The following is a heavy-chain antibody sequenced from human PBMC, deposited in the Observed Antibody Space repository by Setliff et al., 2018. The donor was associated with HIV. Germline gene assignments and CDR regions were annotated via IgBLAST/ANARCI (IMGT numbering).Heavy chain of an antibody. CDR1: GGSISSSSYY. CDR3: ARETNASGSLTAYWYFDL. D-gene: IGHD3-10*01. Sequence: LSLTCTVSGGSISSSSYYWGWIRQPPGKGLEWIGYIYNSGSTYYEPSIRGRVTISIDRSKNQFSLKLNSVTAADTAVYYGARETNASGSLTAYWYFDLWGRGTLVTVSS. V-gene: IGHV4-30-4*08. CDR2: IYNSGST. J-gene: IGHJ2*01.